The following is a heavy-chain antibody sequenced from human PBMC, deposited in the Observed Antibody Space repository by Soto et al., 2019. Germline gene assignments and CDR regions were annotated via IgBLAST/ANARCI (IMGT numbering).Heavy chain of an antibody. J-gene: IGHJ4*02. CDR1: GYTFANYF. D-gene: IGHD3-10*01. CDR2: TNPRDGTA. CDR3: ARGYYDSGKYYESDY. V-gene: IGHV1-46*03. Sequence: ASMKVSCKASGYTFANYFIYWVRQAPGQGLEWMGITNPRDGTAAFAQTFQGRVAMTRDTSTSTVYMELSSLRSEDTAVYFCARGYYDSGKYYESDYWGQGTLVTVSS.